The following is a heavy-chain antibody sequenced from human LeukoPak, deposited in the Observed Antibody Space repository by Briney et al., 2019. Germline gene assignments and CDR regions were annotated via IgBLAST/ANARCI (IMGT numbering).Heavy chain of an antibody. J-gene: IGHJ4*02. Sequence: PAASVKVSCKTSGYTFTNYDINWVRQATGQGLEWLGFMNPNSGNTGYAQKFQGRVTMTKNTSIRTAYMELSGLRSEDTAVYYCARDLGGSYSWVYWGQGTLVTVSS. D-gene: IGHD1-26*01. CDR3: ARDLGGSYSWVY. CDR2: MNPNSGNT. CDR1: GYTFTNYD. V-gene: IGHV1-8*01.